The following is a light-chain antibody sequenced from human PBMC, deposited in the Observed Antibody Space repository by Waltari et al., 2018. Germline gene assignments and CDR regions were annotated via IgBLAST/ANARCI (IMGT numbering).Light chain of an antibody. CDR2: GAS. V-gene: IGKV3-15*01. CDR1: QSVSSN. Sequence: EIGMTQPPATLSVSPGERAPLSCRASQSVSSNLAWYQQNPGQAPRLLIYGASTRATGIPARFSGSGSGTEFTLTISSLQSEDFAVYYCQQYNNWPRTFGGGTKVEIK. CDR3: QQYNNWPRT. J-gene: IGKJ4*01.